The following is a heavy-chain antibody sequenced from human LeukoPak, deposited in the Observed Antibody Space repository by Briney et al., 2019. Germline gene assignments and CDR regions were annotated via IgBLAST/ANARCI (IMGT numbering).Heavy chain of an antibody. CDR3: TTDGTSDGFWY. D-gene: IGHD3/OR15-3a*01. CDR1: GYIFNRAW. V-gene: IGHV3-15*01. CDR2: IKSKTEGEAT. Sequence: GGSLRLSCAPSGYIFNRAWMRWVRQAPGKGPEWVGRIKSKTEGEATDYAAPVKGRFSLSRDDSKNTLYLQMKSLKTEDTAVYYCTTDGTSDGFWYWGQGTLATVSS. J-gene: IGHJ4*02.